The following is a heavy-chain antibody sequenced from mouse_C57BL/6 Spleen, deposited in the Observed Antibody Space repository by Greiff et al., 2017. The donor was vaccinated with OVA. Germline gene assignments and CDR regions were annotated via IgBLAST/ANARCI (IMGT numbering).Heavy chain of an antibody. CDR1: GYTFTSYW. J-gene: IGHJ2*01. CDR2: IHPNSGST. V-gene: IGHV1-64*01. D-gene: IGHD2-3*01. Sequence: QVQLQQSGAELVKPGASVKLSCKASGYTFTSYWMHWVKQRPGQGLEWIGMIHPNSGSTNYNEKFKSKATLTVDKSSSTAYMQLSSLTSEDSAVYYCARSRGDGYYYYFDYWGQGTTLTVSS. CDR3: ARSRGDGYYYYFDY.